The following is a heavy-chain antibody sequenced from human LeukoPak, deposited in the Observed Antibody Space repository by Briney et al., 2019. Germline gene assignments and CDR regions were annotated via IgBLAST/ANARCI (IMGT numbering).Heavy chain of an antibody. J-gene: IGHJ5*02. CDR2: IYYSGST. CDR1: GGSISSGGYY. CDR3: AREHIVVVPAAIPYNWFDP. V-gene: IGHV4-31*03. D-gene: IGHD2-2*01. Sequence: SETLSLTFTVSGGSISSGGYYWSWIRPHPGKGLEWIGYIYYSGSTYYNPSRKSRVTISVDTSKDQFSLKLRSVTAADTAVYYCAREHIVVVPAAIPYNWFDPWGQGTLVTVSS.